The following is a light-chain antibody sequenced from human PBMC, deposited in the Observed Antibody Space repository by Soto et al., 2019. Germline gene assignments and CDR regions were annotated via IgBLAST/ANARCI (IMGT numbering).Light chain of an antibody. J-gene: IGLJ1*01. CDR2: EVS. V-gene: IGLV2-11*01. Sequence: QSVLTQPASVSGSPGQSITISCTGTSSDVGSYNYVSWYQQHPGKAPKLMIYEVSKRPSGVLNRFSGPKSGNTASLSFFGLQAEDEADYYCCSYAGSYTLVFGTGTKVTVL. CDR1: SSDVGSYNY. CDR3: CSYAGSYTLV.